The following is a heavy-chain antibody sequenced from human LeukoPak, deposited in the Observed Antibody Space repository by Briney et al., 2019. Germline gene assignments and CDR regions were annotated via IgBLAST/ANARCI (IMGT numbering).Heavy chain of an antibody. CDR2: ISGSGGST. D-gene: IGHD6-13*01. V-gene: IGHV3-23*01. Sequence: RGALRPSCAASGFTFSSPAMSWVPQAPGKGRERGSAISGSGGSTYYADSVKGRFTISRGNAKNTLYLQMNSLRAEDTAVYYCAKDPKRSIAAAGTSFQHWGQGTLVTVSS. J-gene: IGHJ1*01. CDR3: AKDPKRSIAAAGTSFQH. CDR1: GFTFSSPA.